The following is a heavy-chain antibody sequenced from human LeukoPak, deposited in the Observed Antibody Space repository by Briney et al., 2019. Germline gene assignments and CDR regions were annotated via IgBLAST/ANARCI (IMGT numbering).Heavy chain of an antibody. V-gene: IGHV3-64*01. J-gene: IGHJ4*02. CDR2: ITSYGDNT. D-gene: IGHD3-9*01. CDR1: GFTFSGHT. Sequence: GGSLRLSCVASGFTFSGHTMHWVRQAPGKGLEYVSAITSYGDNTYYANSVKGRFTISRDNSKNTLYLQMGSLRAEDTAVYFCARGGYYNILTGFRSRILGFDYWGRGTLVTVSS. CDR3: ARGGYYNILTGFRSRILGFDY.